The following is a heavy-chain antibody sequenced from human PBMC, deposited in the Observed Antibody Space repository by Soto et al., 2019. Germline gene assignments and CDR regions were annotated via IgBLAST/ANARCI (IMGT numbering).Heavy chain of an antibody. D-gene: IGHD3-3*01. CDR2: IRSKAYGGTT. Sequence: GGSLRLSCTASGFTFGDYAMSWVRQAPGKGLEWVGFIRSKAYGGTTEYAASVKGRFTISRDDSKSIAYLQMNSLKTEDTAVYYCTRVFDFWSGYYRNYYYYGMDVWGQGTTVTVPS. V-gene: IGHV3-49*04. CDR1: GFTFGDYA. J-gene: IGHJ6*02. CDR3: TRVFDFWSGYYRNYYYYGMDV.